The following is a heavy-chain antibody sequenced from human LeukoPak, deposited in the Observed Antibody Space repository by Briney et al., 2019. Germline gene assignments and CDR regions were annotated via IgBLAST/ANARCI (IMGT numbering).Heavy chain of an antibody. V-gene: IGHV3-66*01. CDR2: IYSGGTI. CDR3: AKDRSRYSYDYYMDV. Sequence: GGSLRLSCAASGFTVSSNYMSWVRQAPGKGPEWVSVIYSGGTIYYADSVKGRFTISRDNSKNTLYLQMNSLRAEDTAVYYCAKDRSRYSYDYYMDVWGKGTTVTVSS. CDR1: GFTVSSNY. D-gene: IGHD5-18*01. J-gene: IGHJ6*03.